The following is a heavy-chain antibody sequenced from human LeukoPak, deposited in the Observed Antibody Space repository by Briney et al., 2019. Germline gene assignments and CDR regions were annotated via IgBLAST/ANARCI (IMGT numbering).Heavy chain of an antibody. J-gene: IGHJ6*02. CDR1: GFTFSSYW. CDR2: IKQDGSEK. Sequence: GGSLRLSCAASGFTFSSYWMSWVRQAPGKGLEWVANIKQDGSEKYYVDSVKGRFTISRDNAKNSLYLQMNSLRAEDTAVYYCARDSTVIYDFWSGYFPASYYYGMDVWGQGTTVTVSS. CDR3: ARDSTVIYDFWSGYFPASYYYGMDV. V-gene: IGHV3-7*01. D-gene: IGHD3-3*01.